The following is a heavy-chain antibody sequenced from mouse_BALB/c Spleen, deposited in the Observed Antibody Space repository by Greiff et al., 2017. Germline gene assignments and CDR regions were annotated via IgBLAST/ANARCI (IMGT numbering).Heavy chain of an antibody. CDR1: GYTFTSYV. V-gene: IGHV1-14*01. J-gene: IGHJ2*01. Sequence: EVQRVESGPELVKPGASVKMSCKASGYTFTSYVMHWVKQKPGQGLEWIGYINPYNDGTKYNEKFKGKATLTSDKSSSTAYMELSSLTSEDSAVYYCARDYSYYFDYWGQGTTLTVSS. CDR3: ARDYSYYFDY. D-gene: IGHD1-1*01. CDR2: INPYNDGT.